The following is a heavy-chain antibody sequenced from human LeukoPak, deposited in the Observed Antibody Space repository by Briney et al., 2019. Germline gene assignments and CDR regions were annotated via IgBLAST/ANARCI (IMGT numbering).Heavy chain of an antibody. J-gene: IGHJ4*02. Sequence: SETLSLTCTVSGGSISNYYLSWLRQPPGKGLEWIGYVYYIGNTNYSPSLKSRVTISVDTSKNQFSLKLSSVTAADTAVYYCARLGTLPDWGQGTLVTVSS. V-gene: IGHV4-59*12. D-gene: IGHD1/OR15-1a*01. CDR3: ARLGTLPD. CDR1: GGSISNYY. CDR2: VYYIGNT.